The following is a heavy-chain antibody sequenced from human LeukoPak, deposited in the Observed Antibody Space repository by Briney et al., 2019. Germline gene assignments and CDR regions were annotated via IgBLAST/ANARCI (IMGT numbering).Heavy chain of an antibody. CDR3: ASSKLYSSSSTFDY. J-gene: IGHJ4*02. CDR1: GGSISSYY. V-gene: IGHV4-59*12. D-gene: IGHD6-6*01. Sequence: PSETLSLTCTVSGGSISSYYWSWIRQPPGKGLEWIGYIYHSGSTYYNPSLKSRVTISVDRSKNQFSLKLSSVTAADTAVYYCASSKLYSSSSTFDYWGQGTLVTVSS. CDR2: IYHSGST.